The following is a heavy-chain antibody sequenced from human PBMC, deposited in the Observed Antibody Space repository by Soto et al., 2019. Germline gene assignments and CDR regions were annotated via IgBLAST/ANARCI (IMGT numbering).Heavy chain of an antibody. D-gene: IGHD6-13*01. V-gene: IGHV4-61*01. Sequence: QVQLQESGPGLVKPSETLSLTCTVSGGSVSSDRSYWTWIRQPPGKELEWIGYIHYSGSTSYNPSLKSRVTMSVDTSKNQFALKLNYVTAADTAVYYCARDSRDSSWHGGVAVSGQGTTVTVSS. CDR2: IHYSGST. CDR1: GGSVSSDRSY. J-gene: IGHJ6*02. CDR3: ARDSRDSSWHGGVAV.